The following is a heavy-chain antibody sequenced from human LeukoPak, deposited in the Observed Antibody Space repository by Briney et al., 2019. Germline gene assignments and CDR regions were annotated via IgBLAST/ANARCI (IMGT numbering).Heavy chain of an antibody. J-gene: IGHJ4*02. CDR3: ARDRWTVGDIVPDY. CDR1: GFTFSSYE. D-gene: IGHD2-15*01. Sequence: GGSLRLSCAASGFTFSSYEMNWVRQAPGKGLEWVSYISSSGSTIYYADSVKGRFTISRDNAKNSLYLQMNSQRAEDTAVYYCARDRWTVGDIVPDYWGQGTLVTVSS. CDR2: ISSSGSTI. V-gene: IGHV3-48*03.